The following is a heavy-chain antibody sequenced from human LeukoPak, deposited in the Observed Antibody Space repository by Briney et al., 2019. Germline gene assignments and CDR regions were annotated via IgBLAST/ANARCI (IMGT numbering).Heavy chain of an antibody. D-gene: IGHD5-18*01. CDR2: IFYTGST. V-gene: IGHV4-59*01. J-gene: IGHJ4*02. CDR3: AREPGEGYSYGSFDY. CDR1: GVSISGNY. Sequence: SETLSLTCTVSGVSISGNYWSWIRQPPGKGLEWIGYIFYTGSTNYNPSLKSRVTILLDTSKNQFSLKLSSVSAADTAVYYCAREPGEGYSYGSFDYWGQGTLVTVSS.